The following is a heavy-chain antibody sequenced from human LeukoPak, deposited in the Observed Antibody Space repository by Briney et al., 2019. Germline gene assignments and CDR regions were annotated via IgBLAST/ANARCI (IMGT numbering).Heavy chain of an antibody. V-gene: IGHV3-23*01. D-gene: IGHD6-19*01. CDR2: IISSGGVT. J-gene: IGHJ3*02. CDR3: AKDRIAVAGRYDAFDI. CDR1: GFAFSSYA. Sequence: GGSLRLSCAASGFAFSSYAMSWVRQAPGKGLEWVSSIISSGGVTYYADSVKGRFTISRDNSKNTLYLQMNSLRAEDTAVYYCAKDRIAVAGRYDAFDIWGQGTMVTVSS.